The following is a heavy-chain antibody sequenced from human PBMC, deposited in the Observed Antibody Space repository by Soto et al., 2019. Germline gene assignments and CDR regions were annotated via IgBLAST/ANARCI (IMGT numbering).Heavy chain of an antibody. J-gene: IGHJ5*02. Sequence: QLQLQESGPGLVKPSETLSLTGTVSGGSISSSSYYWGWIRQPPGKGLEWIGSIYYSGSTYYNPSLKSRVTISVDTSKNQFSLKLSSVTAADTAVYYCARHVADRNWFDPWGQGSLVTVSS. CDR3: ARHVADRNWFDP. D-gene: IGHD2-21*01. CDR2: IYYSGST. CDR1: GGSISSSSYY. V-gene: IGHV4-39*01.